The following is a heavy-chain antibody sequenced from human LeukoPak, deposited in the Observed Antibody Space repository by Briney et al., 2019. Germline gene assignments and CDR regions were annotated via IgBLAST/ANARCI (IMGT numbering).Heavy chain of an antibody. CDR2: IWYDGSNK. CDR3: ASYRGVSAAGKNWFDP. CDR1: GFTFSSYG. D-gene: IGHD6-13*01. V-gene: IGHV3-33*01. J-gene: IGHJ5*02. Sequence: GRSLTLSCPASGFTFSSYGMNGVRQAPGKGLEWVAVIWYDGSNKYYADSVKGRFTISRDNSKNTMYLQMNSLRAEDTGVYYCASYRGVSAAGKNWFDPWGQGTLVTVSS.